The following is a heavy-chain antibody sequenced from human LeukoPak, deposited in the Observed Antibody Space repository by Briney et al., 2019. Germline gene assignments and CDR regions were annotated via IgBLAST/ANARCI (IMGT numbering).Heavy chain of an antibody. V-gene: IGHV4-34*01. Sequence: SETLSLTCAVYGGSFSGYYWSWIRQPPGKGLEWIGEINHSGSTNYNPSLKSRVTISVDTSKNQFSLKLSSVTAADTAVYYCARDSGSYGYWGQGTLVTVSS. CDR1: GGSFSGYY. J-gene: IGHJ4*02. CDR2: INHSGST. CDR3: ARDSGSYGY. D-gene: IGHD1-26*01.